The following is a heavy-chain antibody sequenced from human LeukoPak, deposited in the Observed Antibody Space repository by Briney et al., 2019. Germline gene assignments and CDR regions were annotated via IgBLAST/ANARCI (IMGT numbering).Heavy chain of an antibody. CDR2: ISAYNGNT. Sequence: ASVKVSCKASGYTFTSYGISWVRQAPGQGLEWMGWISAYNGNTNYAQKLQGRVTMTTDTSTSTAYMELRSLRSEDMAVYYCARVGFGYYKDAFDIWGQGTMVTVSS. CDR1: GYTFTSYG. V-gene: IGHV1-18*03. CDR3: ARVGFGYYKDAFDI. J-gene: IGHJ3*02. D-gene: IGHD3-9*01.